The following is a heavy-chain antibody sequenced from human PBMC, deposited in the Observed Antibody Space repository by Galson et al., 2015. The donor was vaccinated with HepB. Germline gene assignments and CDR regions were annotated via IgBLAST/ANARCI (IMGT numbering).Heavy chain of an antibody. Sequence: ETLSLTCSVSGVSVSSHYWNWMRQPPGKGLEWIGYIHYTGSTKCNPSLKGRLIMSTDTSKNQFSLKLSSVTAADTAVYYCARWRGEWNAFDIWGQGTVVTVSS. CDR2: IHYTGST. CDR3: ARWRGEWNAFDI. J-gene: IGHJ3*02. D-gene: IGHD2-8*01. CDR1: GVSVSSHY. V-gene: IGHV4-59*02.